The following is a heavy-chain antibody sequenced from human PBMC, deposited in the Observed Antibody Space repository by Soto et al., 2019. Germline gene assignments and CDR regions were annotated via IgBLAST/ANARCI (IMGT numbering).Heavy chain of an antibody. CDR2: INQDGSQK. CDR1: GFAFRSHC. Sequence: GGSLRLPCRASGFAFRSHCMSWVRQAPGKGLEWVANINQDGSQKYYVDSVKGRFTISRDNAKNSLYLQMNSLIAEDTAVYYCAIDHIAPTILFDSWGKGTLVTVS. CDR3: AIDHIAPTILFDS. D-gene: IGHD5-12*01. V-gene: IGHV3-7*01. J-gene: IGHJ4*02.